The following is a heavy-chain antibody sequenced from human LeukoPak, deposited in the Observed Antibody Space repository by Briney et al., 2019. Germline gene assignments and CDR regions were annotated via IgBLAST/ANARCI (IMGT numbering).Heavy chain of an antibody. CDR2: INPEGSVKSDGFNT. CDR1: GFTLSNSW. Sequence: PGGSLRLSCAASGFTLSNSWMIHWVRQVPGKGLEWVSRINPEGSVKSDGFNTGSTDSVRGRFTVSTDNAKNTLYLQMNSLRGEDTAVYYCVRDGGTDTHDWYFDLWGRGTQVTVSS. CDR3: VRDGGTDTHDWYFDL. V-gene: IGHV3-74*01. D-gene: IGHD1-1*01. J-gene: IGHJ2*01.